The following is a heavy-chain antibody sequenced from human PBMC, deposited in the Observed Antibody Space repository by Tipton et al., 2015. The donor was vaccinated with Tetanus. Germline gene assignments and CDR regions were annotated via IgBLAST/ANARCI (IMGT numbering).Heavy chain of an antibody. V-gene: IGHV3-23*01. J-gene: IGHJ4*02. D-gene: IGHD3-16*01. CDR1: GFTFSNHA. Sequence: SLRLSCAASGFTFSNHAMTWVRQAPGKELEWVSAISISGDSTYYADSVKGRFTISRDNSKDTLYLQMHSLRVEDTAVYYCAKEIRPNDSWGQGTLVTVSS. CDR3: AKEIRPNDS. CDR2: ISISGDST.